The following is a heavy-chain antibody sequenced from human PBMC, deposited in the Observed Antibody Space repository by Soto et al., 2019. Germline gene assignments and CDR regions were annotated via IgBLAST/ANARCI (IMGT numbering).Heavy chain of an antibody. CDR3: ARVRTENYYGMDV. J-gene: IGHJ6*02. CDR2: IKQDETEK. Sequence: GGSLRLSCVASRFTFSNYWMSWVRQAPGKGLEWVANIKQDETEKYYVDSVKGRFAISRDNAKKSLYLQMNSLRAEDTAVYYCARVRTENYYGMDVWGQGTKVTVPS. CDR1: RFTFSNYW. V-gene: IGHV3-7*05.